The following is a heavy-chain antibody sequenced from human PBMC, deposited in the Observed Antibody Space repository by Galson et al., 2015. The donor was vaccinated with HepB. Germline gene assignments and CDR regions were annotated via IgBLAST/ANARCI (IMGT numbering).Heavy chain of an antibody. V-gene: IGHV1-2*04. CDR3: ARGGSTSTSIPEAFDI. D-gene: IGHD2-2*01. CDR1: GYTFTGYY. CDR2: INPNSGGT. Sequence: SVKVSCKASGYTFTGYYMHWVRQAPGQGLEWMGWINPNSGGTNYAQKFQGWVTMTRDTSISTAYMELNRLRSDDTAVYYCARGGSTSTSIPEAFDIWGQGTMVTVSS. J-gene: IGHJ3*02.